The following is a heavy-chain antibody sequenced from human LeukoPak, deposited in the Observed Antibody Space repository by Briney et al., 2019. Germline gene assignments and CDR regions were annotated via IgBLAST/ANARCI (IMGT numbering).Heavy chain of an antibody. CDR1: GLTFSNVW. CDR3: ARGRGWPRGWFDL. D-gene: IGHD6-19*01. CDR2: INSAGSST. J-gene: IGHJ5*02. Sequence: GGSLRLSCAVSGLTFSNVWMHWVRQVPGQGLVWVSRINSAGSSTVYADSVKGRFTISRDNANNSLFLQMNSLRVEDTAVYYCARGRGWPRGWFDLWGQGTLVTVSS. V-gene: IGHV3-74*01.